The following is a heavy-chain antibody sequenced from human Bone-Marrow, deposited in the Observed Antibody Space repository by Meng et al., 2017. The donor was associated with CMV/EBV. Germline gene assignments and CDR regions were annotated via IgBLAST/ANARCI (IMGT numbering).Heavy chain of an antibody. CDR3: ARVNSSGSGWYNYYYYYGMDV. J-gene: IGHJ6*02. V-gene: IGHV3-7*01. CDR2: IKQDGSEK. Sequence: ETLSLTCAASGFTFSSYWMSWVRQAPGKGLEWVANIKQDGSEKYYVDSVKGRFTISRDNAKNSLYLQMNSLRAEDTAVYYCARVNSSGSGWYNYYYYYGMDVWGQGTTVTVSS. D-gene: IGHD6-19*01. CDR1: GFTFSSYW.